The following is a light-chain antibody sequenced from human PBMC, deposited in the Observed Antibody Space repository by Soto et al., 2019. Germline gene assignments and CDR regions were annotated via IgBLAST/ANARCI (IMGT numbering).Light chain of an antibody. Sequence: DIQMTQSPSSLSASVGDRVTITCQASQDITQYLNWYQHKAGKAPNLLLHDVSTLETGVPARFSGRGSGTIFTLTITSLQPEDVATYYCQQSYSRPNTFVQGTEVAIK. J-gene: IGKJ1*01. CDR1: QDITQY. CDR3: QQSYSRPNT. CDR2: DVS. V-gene: IGKV1-33*01.